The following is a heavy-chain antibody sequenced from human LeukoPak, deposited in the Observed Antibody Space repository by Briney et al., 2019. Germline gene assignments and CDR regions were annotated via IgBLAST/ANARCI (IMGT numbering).Heavy chain of an antibody. J-gene: IGHJ5*02. Sequence: SVKVSCKASGGTFSSYAMNWVRQAPGQGLEWVGVIIPIFGTANYAQKFQGRVTITADKSTSTAYMELSSLRSEDTAVYYCARDRYSSGWYNWFDPWGQGTLVTVSS. CDR3: ARDRYSSGWYNWFDP. V-gene: IGHV1-69*06. D-gene: IGHD6-19*01. CDR2: IIPIFGTA. CDR1: GGTFSSYA.